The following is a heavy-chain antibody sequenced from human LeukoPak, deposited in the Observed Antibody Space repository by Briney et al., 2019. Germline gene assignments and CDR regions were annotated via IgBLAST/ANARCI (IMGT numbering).Heavy chain of an antibody. V-gene: IGHV3-33*08. D-gene: IGHD6-19*01. Sequence: GGSLRLSCAASGFTFPNYALSWVRQAPGKGLEWVAVIWYDGSNKYYADSVKGQFTISRDNSKNTLYLQMNSLRAEDTAVYYCARDSSGWYFDYWGQGTLVTVSS. CDR3: ARDSSGWYFDY. J-gene: IGHJ4*02. CDR1: GFTFPNYA. CDR2: IWYDGSNK.